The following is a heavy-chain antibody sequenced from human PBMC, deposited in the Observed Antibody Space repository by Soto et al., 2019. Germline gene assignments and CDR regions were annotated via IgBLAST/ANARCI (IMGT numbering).Heavy chain of an antibody. CDR2: IYYSGNT. Sequence: SETVSLTXTVSGGSVSSGDYYWSWIRQPPGKGLEWIGYIYYSGNTNYNPSLKSRVIISVDTSKNLFSLKLTSVTAADTAVYYCARIPVDTSMIYWLDPWGQGTLVTVSS. CDR3: ARIPVDTSMIYWLDP. CDR1: GGSVSSGDYY. V-gene: IGHV4-61*08. D-gene: IGHD5-18*01. J-gene: IGHJ5*02.